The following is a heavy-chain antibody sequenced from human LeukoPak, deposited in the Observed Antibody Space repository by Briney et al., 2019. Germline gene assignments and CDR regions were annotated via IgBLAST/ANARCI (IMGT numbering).Heavy chain of an antibody. CDR3: GKDVKFNRLNYFDY. CDR2: ISWNSGSI. CDR1: GFTFDDYA. Sequence: PGRSLRLSCAASGFTFDDYAMHWVRQAPGKGLEWVSGISWNSGSIGYADSVKGRFTISRDNAKNSLYLQMESLRAEDTALYYCGKDVKFNRLNYFDYWGQGTLVTVSS. J-gene: IGHJ4*02. D-gene: IGHD6-25*01. V-gene: IGHV3-9*01.